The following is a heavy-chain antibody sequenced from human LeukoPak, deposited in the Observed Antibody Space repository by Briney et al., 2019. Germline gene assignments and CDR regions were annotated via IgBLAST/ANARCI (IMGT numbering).Heavy chain of an antibody. V-gene: IGHV3-30*03. CDR3: ARDQGGLGY. CDR1: GFTFSSYG. J-gene: IGHJ4*02. D-gene: IGHD3-16*01. Sequence: GRSLRLSCAASGFTFSSYGMHWVRQAPGKGLEWVAVISYDGSNKYYADSVKGRFTISRDNSKNTLYLQMNSLRAEDTAVYYCARDQGGLGYWGQGTLVTVSS. CDR2: ISYDGSNK.